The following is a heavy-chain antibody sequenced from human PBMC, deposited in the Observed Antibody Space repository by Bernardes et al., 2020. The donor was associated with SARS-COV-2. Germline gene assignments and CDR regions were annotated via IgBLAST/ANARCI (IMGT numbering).Heavy chain of an antibody. D-gene: IGHD3-10*01. Sequence: SETLSLTCAVSGRSISSSNGWCCVRQPPGKGLEWIGAIYHSGSTNYNPSRKSRVTTSVDKSKNQSSLKLSSVTAADTAVYCCASRVIMVRRVIIPNQYYYYGIDVWRRGTAVTVS. V-gene: IGHV4-4*01. CDR3: ASRVIMVRRVIIPNQYYYYGIDV. CDR1: GRSISSSNG. J-gene: IGHJ6*02. CDR2: IYHSGST.